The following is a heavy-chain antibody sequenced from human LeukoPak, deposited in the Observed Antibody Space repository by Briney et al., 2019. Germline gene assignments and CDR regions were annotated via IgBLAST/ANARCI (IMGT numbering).Heavy chain of an antibody. D-gene: IGHD6-13*01. V-gene: IGHV1-69*05. CDR3: ARDSGFSSSWYYYYYYYYMDV. J-gene: IGHJ6*03. CDR1: GGTFNSYA. Sequence: SSVKVSCKASGGTFNSYAISWVRQAPGQGLEWMGGIIPIFGTANYAQKFQGRVTITTDESTSTAYMELSSLRSEDTAVYYCARDSGFSSSWYYYYYYYYMDVWGKGTTVTVSS. CDR2: IIPIFGTA.